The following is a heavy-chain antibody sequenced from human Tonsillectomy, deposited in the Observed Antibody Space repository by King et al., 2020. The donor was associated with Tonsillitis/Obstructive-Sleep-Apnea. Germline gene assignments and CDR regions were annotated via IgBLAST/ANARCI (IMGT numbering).Heavy chain of an antibody. D-gene: IGHD5-24*01. V-gene: IGHV3-30*18. Sequence: VQLVESGGGVVQPGRSLRLSCAASGFTFSSYGMHWVRQAPGKGLEGVAGISYDGSNKYYVDSVKGRFTIFRDNSKNTLYLQMNSLRAEDTAVYYCAKDRLEMATIIDYWGQGTLVTVSS. CDR3: AKDRLEMATIIDY. CDR1: GFTFSSYG. CDR2: ISYDGSNK. J-gene: IGHJ4*02.